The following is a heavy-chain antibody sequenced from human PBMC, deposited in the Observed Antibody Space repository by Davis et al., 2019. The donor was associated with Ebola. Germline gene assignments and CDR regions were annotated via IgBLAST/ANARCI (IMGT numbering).Heavy chain of an antibody. CDR3: ARHRIVVEPAAMFYYDYGMDV. V-gene: IGHV3-7*01. J-gene: IGHJ6*02. CDR2: IKEDGSVK. Sequence: GESLKISCAASGFTFSNYWMAWGRQAPGKGLEWVAHIKEDGSVKDYVDSVKGRFTISRDNAKNSLYLQMNSLRAEDTAVYYCARHRIVVEPAAMFYYDYGMDVWGQGTTVTVSS. CDR1: GFTFSNYW. D-gene: IGHD2-2*01.